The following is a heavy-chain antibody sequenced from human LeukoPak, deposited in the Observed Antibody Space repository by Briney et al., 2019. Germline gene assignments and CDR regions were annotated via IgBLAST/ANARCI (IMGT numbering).Heavy chain of an antibody. V-gene: IGHV1-69*13. CDR2: IIPIFGTT. CDR3: ARPTTSYYDSSAYHVDGFDI. D-gene: IGHD3-22*01. J-gene: IGHJ3*02. Sequence: SVKVSCEASGGSFSNYIVTWLRLASGQGLEWMGGIIPIFGTTNYAQKFQGRVTITADESTNTAYMELSSLRSEDTAVYYCARPTTSYYDSSAYHVDGFDIWGQGTMVTVSS. CDR1: GGSFSNYI.